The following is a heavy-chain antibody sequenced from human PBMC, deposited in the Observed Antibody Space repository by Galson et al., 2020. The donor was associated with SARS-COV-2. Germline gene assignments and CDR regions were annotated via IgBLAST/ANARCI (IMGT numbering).Heavy chain of an antibody. Sequence: SQTLSLTCAISGDSLSSHSASWHWIRQSPSRGLEWLGRTFYRAKWYDEYAPPVKSRLTIKPDTSKNQVSLHLNSVTPEDTAVYYCARDTYKSWYFDLRGRGTLVTVSS. V-gene: IGHV6-1*01. CDR1: GDSLSSHSAS. J-gene: IGHJ2*01. CDR2: TFYRAKWYD. D-gene: IGHD1-20*01. CDR3: ARDTYKSWYFDL.